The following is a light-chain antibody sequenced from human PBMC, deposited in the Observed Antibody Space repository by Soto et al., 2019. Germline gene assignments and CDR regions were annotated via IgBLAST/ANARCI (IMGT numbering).Light chain of an antibody. CDR1: SSNIGSNF. Sequence: QAVVTQPPSASGTPGQRVTIPCSGSSSNIGSNFVNWYQQLPGTAPKLLMYNNNRRPSGVPDRFSGSKSGTSASLAISGLQSEDEADYHCATWDDSLNGLVFGGGTKLTVL. J-gene: IGLJ3*02. CDR2: NNN. CDR3: ATWDDSLNGLV. V-gene: IGLV1-44*01.